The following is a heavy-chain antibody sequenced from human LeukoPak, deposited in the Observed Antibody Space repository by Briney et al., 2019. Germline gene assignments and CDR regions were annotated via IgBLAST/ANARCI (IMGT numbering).Heavy chain of an antibody. D-gene: IGHD2-2*01. V-gene: IGHV4-59*01. CDR3: AREKYQDAFDI. CDR1: GGSISSYY. J-gene: IGHJ3*02. Sequence: SETLSLTCPVSGGSISSYYWNWIRQPPGKELEWIGYVYYSGSTSYNPSLKSRVTISIDTSKNQFSLKLSSVTAADTAVYYCAREKYQDAFDIWGQGTMVTVSS. CDR2: VYYSGST.